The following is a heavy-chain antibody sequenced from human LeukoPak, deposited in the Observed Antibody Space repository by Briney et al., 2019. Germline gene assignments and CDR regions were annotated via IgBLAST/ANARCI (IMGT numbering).Heavy chain of an antibody. CDR2: IWYDGSNK. D-gene: IGHD3/OR15-3a*01. V-gene: IGHV3-33*08. Sequence: GGSLRLSCSASGFTFSSCAMSWVRQAPGKGLEWVALIWYDGSNKYYADSVKGRFTISRDNSKNTLSLQMNSLRAEDTAVYYCARAMGYGLYHYYGMDVWGQGTTVTVSS. CDR1: GFTFSSCA. J-gene: IGHJ6*02. CDR3: ARAMGYGLYHYYGMDV.